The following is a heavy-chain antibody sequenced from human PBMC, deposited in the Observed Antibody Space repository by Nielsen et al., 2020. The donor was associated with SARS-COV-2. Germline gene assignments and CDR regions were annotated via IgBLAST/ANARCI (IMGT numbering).Heavy chain of an antibody. D-gene: IGHD2-2*01. Sequence: GGSLRLSCAASGFTFSSYWMSWVRQAPGKGLEWVANIKQDGSEKYYVDSVKGRFTISRDNAKNTLYLQMNSLRAEDTAVYYCHTQDIVVVPAAHHSYGMDVWGQGTTVTVSS. CDR3: HTQDIVVVPAAHHSYGMDV. V-gene: IGHV3-7*01. CDR1: GFTFSSYW. J-gene: IGHJ6*02. CDR2: IKQDGSEK.